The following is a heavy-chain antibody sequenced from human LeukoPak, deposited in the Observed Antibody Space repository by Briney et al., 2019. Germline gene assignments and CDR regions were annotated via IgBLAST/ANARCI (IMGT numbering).Heavy chain of an antibody. CDR3: VDPDR. D-gene: IGHD3-22*01. V-gene: IGHV1-8*01. Sequence: GASVKVSCKASGYTFSSFDINWVRQAPGQGLEWMGWMNPNSGNSGFAQKFQGRVIMTRNTSIATAYMEVTNLRLDDTAVYYCVDPDRWGQGTLVTVSS. CDR2: MNPNSGNS. CDR1: GYTFSSFD. J-gene: IGHJ1*01.